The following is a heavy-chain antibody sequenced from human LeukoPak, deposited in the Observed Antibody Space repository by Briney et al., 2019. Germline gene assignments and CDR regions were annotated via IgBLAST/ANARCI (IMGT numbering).Heavy chain of an antibody. CDR2: IKQDGSEK. CDR3: ARGLDRWGAAAG. J-gene: IGHJ4*02. Sequence: GGSLRLSCAASGFTFSSYSMNWVRQAPGKGLEWVANIKQDGSEKYYVDSVKGRFTISRDNAKNSLYLQMNSLRVEDTAVYYCARGLDRWGAAAGWGQGTLVTVSS. D-gene: IGHD6-25*01. CDR1: GFTFSSYS. V-gene: IGHV3-7*01.